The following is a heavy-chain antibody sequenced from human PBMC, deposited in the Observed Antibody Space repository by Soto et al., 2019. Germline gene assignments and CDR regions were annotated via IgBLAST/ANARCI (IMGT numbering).Heavy chain of an antibody. CDR1: GGTFSSYT. CDR3: AREPRYYFAY. J-gene: IGHJ4*02. Sequence: QVQLVQSGAEVKKPGSSVKVSCKASGGTFSSYTISWVRQAPGQGLEWMGRIIPILGIANYAQKFQGRVTITADKSASTAYMELSSLRAEDTAVHYWAREPRYYFAYGGRGTLVTVSA. CDR2: IIPILGIA. V-gene: IGHV1-69*08.